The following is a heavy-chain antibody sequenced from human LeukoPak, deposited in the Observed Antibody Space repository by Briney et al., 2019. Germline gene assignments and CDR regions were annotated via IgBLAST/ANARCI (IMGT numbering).Heavy chain of an antibody. V-gene: IGHV4-59*01. Sequence: SETLSLTCTVSGGSISSSYWSWIRQPPAKGLEWIGYISYSGSPNFNPSLRSRVTISVDTSKNQFSLKLTSVTAADTAVYYCARGRSGGLVTLDYWGQGTLVTVSS. CDR1: GGSISSSY. D-gene: IGHD2-21*02. J-gene: IGHJ4*02. CDR2: ISYSGSP. CDR3: ARGRSGGLVTLDY.